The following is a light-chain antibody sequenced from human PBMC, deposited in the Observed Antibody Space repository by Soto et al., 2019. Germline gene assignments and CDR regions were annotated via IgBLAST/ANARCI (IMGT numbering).Light chain of an antibody. CDR3: QQYGGYSWT. V-gene: IGKV1-5*01. CDR1: QTISDC. J-gene: IGKJ1*01. Sequence: DIQMTQSPSTLSASVGDRVTISCRASQTISDCLAWYQQKPGKAPNLLIYGASNLASGVPSRFSGTGSGTEFTLTITSLRADDFAIYYCQQYGGYSWTFGQGTKVEIK. CDR2: GAS.